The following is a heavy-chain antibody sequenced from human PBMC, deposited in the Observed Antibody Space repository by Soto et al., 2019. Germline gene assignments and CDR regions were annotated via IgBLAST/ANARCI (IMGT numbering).Heavy chain of an antibody. CDR3: ARGVGIDY. CDR2: ISSANSYI. D-gene: IGHD7-27*01. Sequence: GGSLRLSCSASGFTFNTYTMNWVRQAPGKGLEWVSSISSANSYIYYADSVKGRFTISRDNAENSLYLEMGSLRAEDTAVYYCARGVGIDYWGQGTPVTVSS. V-gene: IGHV3-21*01. J-gene: IGHJ4*02. CDR1: GFTFNTYT.